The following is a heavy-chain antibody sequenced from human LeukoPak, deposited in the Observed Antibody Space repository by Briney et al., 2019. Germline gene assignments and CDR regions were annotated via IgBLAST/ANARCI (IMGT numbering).Heavy chain of an antibody. J-gene: IGHJ4*02. D-gene: IGHD3-3*01. V-gene: IGHV4-28*01. CDR2: IYYSGST. CDR3: ARTSPTYYDFWSGYLYYFDY. Sequence: SDTLSLTCAVSGYSISSSNWWGWIRQPPGKGLEWIGYIYYSGSTNYNPSLKSRVTISVDTSKNQFSLKLSSVTAADTAVYYCARTSPTYYDFWSGYLYYFDYWGQGTLVTVSS. CDR1: GYSISSSNW.